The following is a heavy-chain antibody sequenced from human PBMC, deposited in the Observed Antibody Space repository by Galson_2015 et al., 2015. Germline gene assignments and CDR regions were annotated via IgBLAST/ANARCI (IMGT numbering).Heavy chain of an antibody. Sequence: SLRLSCAASGFTFNTYAISWVRQAPGKGLEWVSSINNRDGSTYYADSVKGRFTISRDNSKNTVYLQMNSLRADDTALYYCARDLGYCTSTSCDAVGGWFDPWGQGTLVTVSS. CDR3: ARDLGYCTSTSCDAVGGWFDP. CDR2: INNRDGST. J-gene: IGHJ5*02. V-gene: IGHV3-23*01. D-gene: IGHD2-2*01. CDR1: GFTFNTYA.